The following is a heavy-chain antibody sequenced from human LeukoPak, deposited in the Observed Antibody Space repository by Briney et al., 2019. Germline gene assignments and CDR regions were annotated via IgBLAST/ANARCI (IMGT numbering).Heavy chain of an antibody. CDR3: AREVVLMVYANYFMDV. D-gene: IGHD2-8*01. V-gene: IGHV4-30-4*08. J-gene: IGHJ6*03. Sequence: SETLSLTCTVSGGSISSGDYYWSWIRQPPGKGLEWIGYIYYSGSTYYNPSLKSRVTISVDTSKNQFSLKLSSVTAADTAVYYCAREVVLMVYANYFMDVWGKGTTVTVSS. CDR1: GGSISSGDYY. CDR2: IYYSGST.